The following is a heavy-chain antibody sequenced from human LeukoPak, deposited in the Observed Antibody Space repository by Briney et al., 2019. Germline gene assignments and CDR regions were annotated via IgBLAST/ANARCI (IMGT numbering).Heavy chain of an antibody. Sequence: GGSLRLSCAASGFTFSSYAMSWVRQAPGKGLEWVSAISGSGGGTYYADSVKGRFTISRDNSKNTLYLQMSSLRAEDTAVYYCLRMVREKDAFDIWGQGTMVTVSS. CDR2: ISGSGGGT. J-gene: IGHJ3*02. V-gene: IGHV3-23*01. CDR1: GFTFSSYA. CDR3: LRMVREKDAFDI. D-gene: IGHD3-10*01.